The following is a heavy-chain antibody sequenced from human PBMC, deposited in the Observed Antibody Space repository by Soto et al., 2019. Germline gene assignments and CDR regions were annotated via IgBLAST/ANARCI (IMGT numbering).Heavy chain of an antibody. Sequence: ASVKVSCKASGYTFTSYGISWVRQAPGQGLGWMGWISAYNGNTNYAQKLQGRVTMTTDTSTSTAYMELRSLRSDDTAVYYCARVGCSSTSCYHWFDPWGQGTLVTVSS. V-gene: IGHV1-18*01. CDR1: GYTFTSYG. CDR2: ISAYNGNT. D-gene: IGHD2-2*01. CDR3: ARVGCSSTSCYHWFDP. J-gene: IGHJ5*02.